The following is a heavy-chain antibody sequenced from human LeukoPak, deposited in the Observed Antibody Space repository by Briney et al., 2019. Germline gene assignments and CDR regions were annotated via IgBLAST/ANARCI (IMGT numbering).Heavy chain of an antibody. CDR2: IYYSGST. D-gene: IGHD3-10*01. V-gene: IGHV4-30-4*01. J-gene: IGHJ4*02. Sequence: PSETLSLTCTVSGGSISSGDYYWSWIRQPPGKGLEWIGYIYYSGSTYYNPSLKSRVTISVDTSKNQFSLKLSSVTAADTAVYYCASEYQRITMVRGVIWDEGYWGQGTLVTVSS. CDR3: ASEYQRITMVRGVIWDEGY. CDR1: GGSISSGDYY.